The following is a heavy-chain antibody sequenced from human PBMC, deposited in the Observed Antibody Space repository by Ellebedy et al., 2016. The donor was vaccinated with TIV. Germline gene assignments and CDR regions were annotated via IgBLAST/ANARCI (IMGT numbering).Heavy chain of an antibody. CDR2: INPNSGGT. CDR3: ARGGWGPEFNPYSSSWSY. V-gene: IGHV1-2*02. Sequence: ASVKVSCXASGYTFTGYYMHWVRQAPGQGLEWMGWINPNSGGTNYAQKFQGRVTMTRDTSISTAYMELSRLRSDDTAVYYCARGGWGPEFNPYSSSWSYWGQGTLVTVSS. CDR1: GYTFTGYY. J-gene: IGHJ4*02. D-gene: IGHD6-13*01.